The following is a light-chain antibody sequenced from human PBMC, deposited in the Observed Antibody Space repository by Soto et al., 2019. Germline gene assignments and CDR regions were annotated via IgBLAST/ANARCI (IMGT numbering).Light chain of an antibody. CDR1: RSNIGSNG. Sequence: QSVVTQPPSASGAPGQSVAISCSGSRSNIGSNGVNWYQHLPGTAPKLLIFTNDQRPSGVPDRFSGSKSGTSASLAISGLQSDDEADYFCAAWDDSLNSYAFGTGTKLTVL. V-gene: IGLV1-44*01. CDR2: TND. CDR3: AAWDDSLNSYA. J-gene: IGLJ1*01.